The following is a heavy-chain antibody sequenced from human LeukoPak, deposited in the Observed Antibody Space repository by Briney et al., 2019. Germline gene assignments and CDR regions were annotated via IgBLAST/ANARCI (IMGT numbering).Heavy chain of an antibody. CDR3: AGRYYYYSSGYYYYQYMDV. CDR2: VYTSRNT. J-gene: IGHJ6*03. CDR1: GGSISSGSYY. V-gene: IGHV4-61*02. Sequence: SETLSLTCTVSGGSISSGSYYWNWIRQPAGKGLEWIGRVYTSRNTNYNPSLKSRVTISVDTSRNQFSLNLSSVTAADTAVYYCAGRYYYYSSGYYYYQYMDVWGKGTTVTISS. D-gene: IGHD3-22*01.